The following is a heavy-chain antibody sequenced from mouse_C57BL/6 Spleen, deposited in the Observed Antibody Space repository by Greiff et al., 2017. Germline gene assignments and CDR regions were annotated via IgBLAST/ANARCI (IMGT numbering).Heavy chain of an antibody. CDR3: ARCPSTTVVAPLSYAMDY. Sequence: QVQLQQPGAELVRPGSSVKLSCKASGYTFTSYWMHWVKQRPIQGLEWIGNIDPSDSETHYNQKFQDKATLTVDKSSSTAYMQLSSLTSEDSAVYYCARCPSTTVVAPLSYAMDYWGQGTSVTVSS. CDR2: IDPSDSET. CDR1: GYTFTSYW. V-gene: IGHV1-52*01. J-gene: IGHJ4*01. D-gene: IGHD1-1*01.